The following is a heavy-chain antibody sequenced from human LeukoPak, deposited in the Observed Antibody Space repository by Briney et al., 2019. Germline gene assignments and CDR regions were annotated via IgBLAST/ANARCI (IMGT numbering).Heavy chain of an antibody. CDR3: AKERGNWFDP. J-gene: IGHJ5*02. Sequence: GGSLRLSCAASGFPFDDYAMHWVRQASGQGLEWVSGISWNSGSIGYADSVKGRFTISRDNAKNSLYLQMNSLRAEDTALYYCAKERGNWFDPWGQGTLVTVSS. CDR2: ISWNSGSI. V-gene: IGHV3-9*01. CDR1: GFPFDDYA.